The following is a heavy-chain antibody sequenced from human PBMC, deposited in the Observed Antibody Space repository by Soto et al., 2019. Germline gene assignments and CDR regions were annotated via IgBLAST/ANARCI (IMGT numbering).Heavy chain of an antibody. D-gene: IGHD5-18*01. Sequence: SETLCLTCTVCGGSINSSAYLWSWIRQHPGKGLEWIGYISHSGSTYYNPSLKSRVIISVDTSKNQFSLSLTSVTAADTAVYYCAREYTYGSNFFDCWGQGALVTVSS. CDR1: GGSINSSAYL. J-gene: IGHJ4*02. CDR2: ISHSGST. V-gene: IGHV4-31*03. CDR3: AREYTYGSNFFDC.